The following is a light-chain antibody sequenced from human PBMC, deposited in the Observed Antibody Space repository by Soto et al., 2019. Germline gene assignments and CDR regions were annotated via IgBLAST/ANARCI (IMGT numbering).Light chain of an antibody. CDR1: TGAVTSGHY. V-gene: IGLV7-46*01. CDR2: DTS. J-gene: IGLJ7*01. Sequence: QAVVTQEPSLTVSPGGTVTLTCGSSTGAVTSGHYPYWFQQKPGQAPRTLIYDTSNKDSWTPARFSGSLLGGKAALTLSGALPEDEAEYYCLLSYSAAAVLGGGTQLTVL. CDR3: LLSYSAAAV.